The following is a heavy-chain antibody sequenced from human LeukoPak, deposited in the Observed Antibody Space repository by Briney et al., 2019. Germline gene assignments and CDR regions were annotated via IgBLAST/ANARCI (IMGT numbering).Heavy chain of an antibody. CDR2: ISGSGGST. Sequence: GGSLRLSCAASGFTFSSYAMSWVRQAPGKGLEWVSGISGSGGSTYYADSVKGRFTISRDNSKNTLDLQMNSLRADDTAVYYCAKGPFFYYDSSGYNYYDLWGQGTLVTVSS. J-gene: IGHJ4*02. CDR1: GFTFSSYA. D-gene: IGHD3-22*01. V-gene: IGHV3-23*01. CDR3: AKGPFFYYDSSGYNYYDL.